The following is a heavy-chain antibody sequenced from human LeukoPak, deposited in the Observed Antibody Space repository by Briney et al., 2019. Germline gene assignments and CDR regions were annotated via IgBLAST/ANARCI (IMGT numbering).Heavy chain of an antibody. V-gene: IGHV3-23*01. D-gene: IGHD2-21*01. CDR3: AKSGASKIEQSSGICGY. CDR2: ISGSGGNT. Sequence: GGSLRLSCAASGFTFSNYAMSWVRQAPGKGLEWVSAISGSGGNTYYADSVKGRFTISRDNSKNTLFLQMNSLRAEDTAVYYCAKSGASKIEQSSGICGYWGQGTLVTVSS. CDR1: GFTFSNYA. J-gene: IGHJ4*02.